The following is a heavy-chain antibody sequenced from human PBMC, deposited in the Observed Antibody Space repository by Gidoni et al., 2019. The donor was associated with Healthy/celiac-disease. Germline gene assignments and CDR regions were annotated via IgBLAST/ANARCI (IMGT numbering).Heavy chain of an antibody. D-gene: IGHD3-16*02. CDR2: ISSSSSYI. V-gene: IGHV3-21*01. CDR1: GFTFSSYR. J-gene: IGHJ5*02. CDR3: ARDLGYDYVWGSYRYANNWFDP. Sequence: EVQLVESGGGLVKPGGSLRLSCAASGFTFSSYRMNWFRQAPGKGLEWVSSISSSSSYIYYADSVKGRFTISRDNAKNSLYLQMNSLRAEDTAVYYCARDLGYDYVWGSYRYANNWFDPWGQGTLVTVSS.